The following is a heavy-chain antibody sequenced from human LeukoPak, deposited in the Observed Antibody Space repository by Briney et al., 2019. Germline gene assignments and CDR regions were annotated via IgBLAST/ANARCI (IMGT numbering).Heavy chain of an antibody. CDR2: INPNSGGT. J-gene: IGHJ4*02. CDR1: GYTFTGYY. CDR3: ARAVYKSPNDY. Sequence: ASVKVSCKASGYTFTGYYMHWVRQAPGQGLEWMGWINPNSGGTNYAQKFQGRVTMTRDTSTSTVYMELSSLRSEDTAVYYCARAVYKSPNDYWGQGTLVTVSS. D-gene: IGHD1-1*01. V-gene: IGHV1-2*02.